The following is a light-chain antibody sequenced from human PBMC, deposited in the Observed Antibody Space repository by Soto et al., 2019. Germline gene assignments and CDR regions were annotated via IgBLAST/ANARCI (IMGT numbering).Light chain of an antibody. CDR1: TTDVGGYNY. Sequence: QSALTQPASVSGSPGQSIAISCTGTTTDVGGYNYVSWYQHHPRKAPKLMIYEVSNRPSGVSNRFSGAKSGNTACLTISGLQAEDEADYYCSSYTSDSTLVFGGGTKVTVL. V-gene: IGLV2-14*01. CDR2: EVS. J-gene: IGLJ3*02. CDR3: SSYTSDSTLV.